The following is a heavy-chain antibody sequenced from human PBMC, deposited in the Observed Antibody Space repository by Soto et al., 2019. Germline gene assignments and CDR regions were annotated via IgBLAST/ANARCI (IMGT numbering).Heavy chain of an antibody. Sequence: QLQLQESGSGLVKPSQTLSLTCAVSGGSISSGGYSWSWIRQPPGKGLEWIGYIYHSGSTYYNPSLKSRVTISVDRSKNQFSLKLSSVTAADTAVYYCAREGRSREPYYGDYVWFDPWGQGTLVTVSS. J-gene: IGHJ5*02. D-gene: IGHD4-17*01. V-gene: IGHV4-30-2*01. CDR1: GGSISSGGYS. CDR3: AREGRSREPYYGDYVWFDP. CDR2: IYHSGST.